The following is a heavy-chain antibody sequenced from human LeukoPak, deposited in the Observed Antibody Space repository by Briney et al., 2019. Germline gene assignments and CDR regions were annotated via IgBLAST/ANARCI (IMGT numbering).Heavy chain of an antibody. J-gene: IGHJ6*03. V-gene: IGHV1-69*05. CDR2: IVPIFGTA. Sequence: SVKVSCKASGGTFSSYAISWVRQAPGQGLEWMGGIVPIFGTANYAQKFQGRVTITTDESTSTAYMELSSLRSEDTAVYYCARGLSIVATTYYYYYMDVWGKGTTVTVSS. CDR3: ARGLSIVATTYYYYYMDV. CDR1: GGTFSSYA. D-gene: IGHD5-12*01.